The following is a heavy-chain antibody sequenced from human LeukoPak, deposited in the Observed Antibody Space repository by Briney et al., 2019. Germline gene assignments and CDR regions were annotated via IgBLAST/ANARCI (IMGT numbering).Heavy chain of an antibody. Sequence: PGGSLRLSCAASGFTFDDYGMSWVRQAPGKGLEWVSAISGSGGSTYYADSVKGRFTISRDNSKNTLYLQMNSLRAEDTAVYYCAKRGYDSSGYYYFDYWGQGTLVTVSS. D-gene: IGHD3-22*01. CDR1: GFTFDDYG. J-gene: IGHJ4*02. CDR3: AKRGYDSSGYYYFDY. CDR2: ISGSGGST. V-gene: IGHV3-23*01.